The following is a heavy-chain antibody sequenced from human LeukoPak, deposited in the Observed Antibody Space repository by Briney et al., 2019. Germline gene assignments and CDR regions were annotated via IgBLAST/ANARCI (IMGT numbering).Heavy chain of an antibody. D-gene: IGHD2-15*01. CDR1: GFTFSSYE. CDR2: ISSSGSTI. Sequence: GGSLRLPCAASGFTFSSYEMNWVRQAPGKGLEWVSYISSSGSTIYYADSVKGRFTISRDNAKNSLYLQMNSLRAEDTAVYYCAAHYCSGGSCYLNWGQGTLVTVSS. V-gene: IGHV3-48*03. J-gene: IGHJ4*02. CDR3: AAHYCSGGSCYLN.